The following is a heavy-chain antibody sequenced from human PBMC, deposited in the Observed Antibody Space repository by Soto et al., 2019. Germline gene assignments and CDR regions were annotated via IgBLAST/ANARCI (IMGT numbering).Heavy chain of an antibody. D-gene: IGHD6-25*01. CDR3: ARDRIERAATIVDY. CDR1: GGSIISGDYY. J-gene: IGHJ4*02. V-gene: IGHV4-30-4*01. Sequence: QVQLQESGPGLVKPSQTLSLTCTVSGGSIISGDYYWSWIRQPPGKGLEWIGYIYYSGSTYYNPSLKSRVTISVDTSKNQFSLNLSSVTAADTAVYYCARDRIERAATIVDYWGQGTLVTVSS. CDR2: IYYSGST.